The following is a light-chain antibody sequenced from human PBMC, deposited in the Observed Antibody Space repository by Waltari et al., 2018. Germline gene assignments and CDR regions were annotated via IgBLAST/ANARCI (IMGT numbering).Light chain of an antibody. V-gene: IGLV1-47*01. CDR2: RNN. Sequence: QSVLTQAPSASGTPGQRVPISCSGSSSTPGRHFVFRYPLLPGMAPKLHIFRNNQRPSGVPDRFSGSKSGTSASLAISGLRSEDEADYSCAAWDDSLRGPVFGTGTKLTVL. CDR1: SSTPGRHF. J-gene: IGLJ3*02. CDR3: AAWDDSLRGPV.